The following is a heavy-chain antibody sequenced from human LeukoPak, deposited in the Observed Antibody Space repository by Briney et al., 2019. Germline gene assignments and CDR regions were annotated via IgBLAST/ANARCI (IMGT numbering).Heavy chain of an antibody. D-gene: IGHD2/OR15-2a*01. Sequence: GGSLRLSCAASGFSFSSCGMHWVRQAPGKGLEWVAVIWYDGSNKYYADSVKGRFAISRDNSKNTVYLQMNSLTTEDTAVYYCAKDHVGYCTSSTCHGYFDSWGQGSLVTVSS. J-gene: IGHJ4*02. V-gene: IGHV3-33*06. CDR1: GFSFSSCG. CDR3: AKDHVGYCTSSTCHGYFDS. CDR2: IWYDGSNK.